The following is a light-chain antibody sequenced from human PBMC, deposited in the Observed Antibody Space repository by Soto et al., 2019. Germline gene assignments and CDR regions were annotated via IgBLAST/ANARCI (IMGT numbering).Light chain of an antibody. J-gene: IGKJ4*01. CDR3: QQYNSYSLT. CDR1: QSISAS. V-gene: IGKV1-5*01. CDR2: DAS. Sequence: DIQMTQSPSTLSASVGDRVTITCRATQSISASLAWYQQKPGEAPTLLIYDASSLESGVPSRFSGSESGTEFTLTISSLQPDDFATYYCQQYNSYSLTFGGGTKVDIK.